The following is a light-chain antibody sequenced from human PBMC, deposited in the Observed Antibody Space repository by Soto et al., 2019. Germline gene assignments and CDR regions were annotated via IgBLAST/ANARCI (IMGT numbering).Light chain of an antibody. J-gene: IGKJ5*01. CDR1: QSVNSY. V-gene: IGKV3-11*01. Sequence: EIVLTQSPATLSVSPGERATLSCRASQSVNSYLAWYQQKPGQAPRLLIYDASNRATGIPARFSGSGSGTDFTLTISSLEPKDFAVYYCQQGGTFGRGTRLEIK. CDR3: QQGGT. CDR2: DAS.